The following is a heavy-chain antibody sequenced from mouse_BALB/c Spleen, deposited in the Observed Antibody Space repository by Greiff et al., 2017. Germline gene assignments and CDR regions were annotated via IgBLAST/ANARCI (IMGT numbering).Heavy chain of an antibody. D-gene: IGHD1-1*01. CDR3: VREPYGSSYGYFDV. J-gene: IGHJ1*01. Sequence: QVQLKESGPGLVAPSQSLSITCTVSGFSLTSYDISWIRQPPGKGLEWLGVIWTGGGTNYNSAFMSRLSISKDNSKSQVFLKMNSLQTDDTAIYYCVREPYGSSYGYFDVWGAGTTVTVSS. V-gene: IGHV2-9-2*01. CDR2: IWTGGGT. CDR1: GFSLTSYD.